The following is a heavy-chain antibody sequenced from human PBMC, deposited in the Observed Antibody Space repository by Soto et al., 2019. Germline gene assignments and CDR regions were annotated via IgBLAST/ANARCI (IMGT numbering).Heavy chain of an antibody. J-gene: IGHJ5*02. CDR2: IIPILGIA. CDR1: GGTFSSYT. D-gene: IGHD6-6*01. V-gene: IGHV1-69*08. Sequence: QVQLVQSGAEVKKPGSSVKVSCKASGGTFSSYTISWVRQAPGQGLEWMGRIIPILGIANYAQKFQGSVTITADKSTSTAYMELSSLSSEDTAVYYCARDSALYSSSIVWFDPWGQGTLVTVSS. CDR3: ARDSALYSSSIVWFDP.